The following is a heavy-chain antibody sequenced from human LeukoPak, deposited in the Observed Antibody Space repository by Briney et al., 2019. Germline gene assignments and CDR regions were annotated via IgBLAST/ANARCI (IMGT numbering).Heavy chain of an antibody. Sequence: ASVEVSCEASGYTFTIYDINWVREATGQGLEWMGWMNPNCGTSGYAQKLQGRVTMHRNTSISTAYMELSHLRSEDTAGYYCPRGRSEWLLRFLYYIHVWRKDPTVTVSS. D-gene: IGHD3-3*01. V-gene: IGHV1-8*01. CDR2: MNPNCGTS. J-gene: IGHJ6*03. CDR3: PRGRSEWLLRFLYYIHV. CDR1: GYTFTIYD.